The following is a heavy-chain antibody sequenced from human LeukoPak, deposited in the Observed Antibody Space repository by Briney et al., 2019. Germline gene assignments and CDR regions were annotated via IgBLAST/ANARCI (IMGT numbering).Heavy chain of an antibody. J-gene: IGHJ4*02. CDR2: IYNSGST. Sequence: SETLSLTCAVSGYSISSGYYWGWIRQPPGKGLEWIWSIYNSGSTYYNPSLKSRVTISVDTSKNQFSLKLSSVTAADTAVYYCARDSWGYCSSTRCYGSFDYWGQGTLVTVSS. CDR1: GYSISSGYY. CDR3: ARDSWGYCSSTRCYGSFDY. D-gene: IGHD2-2*01. V-gene: IGHV4-38-2*02.